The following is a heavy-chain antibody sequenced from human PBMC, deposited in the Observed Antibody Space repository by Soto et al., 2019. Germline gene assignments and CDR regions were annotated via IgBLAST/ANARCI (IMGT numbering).Heavy chain of an antibody. V-gene: IGHV4-59*01. Sequence: SETLSLTCSVSGGSISSYYWSWIRQPPGKGLEWIGYIYYSGSTNYNPSLKSRVTISIDSSKNQFSLKLSSVTAADTAVYYCERGVGVNSMVTHSQYYGMDVWGQGTTVTV. CDR1: GGSISSYY. CDR3: ERGVGVNSMVTHSQYYGMDV. J-gene: IGHJ6*02. CDR2: IYYSGST. D-gene: IGHD5-18*01.